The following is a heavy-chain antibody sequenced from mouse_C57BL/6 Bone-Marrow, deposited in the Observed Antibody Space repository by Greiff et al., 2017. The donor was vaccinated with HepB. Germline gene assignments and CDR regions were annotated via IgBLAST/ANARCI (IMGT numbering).Heavy chain of an antibody. CDR2: ISYDGSN. Sequence: EVKLQESGPGLVKPSQSLSLTCSVTGYSITSGYYWNWIRQFPGNKLEWMGYISYDGSNNYNPSLKNRISITRDTSKNQFFLKLNSVTTEDTATYYCARDVWLDYFDYWGQGTTLTVSS. CDR1: GYSITSGYY. D-gene: IGHD2-2*01. V-gene: IGHV3-6*01. J-gene: IGHJ2*01. CDR3: ARDVWLDYFDY.